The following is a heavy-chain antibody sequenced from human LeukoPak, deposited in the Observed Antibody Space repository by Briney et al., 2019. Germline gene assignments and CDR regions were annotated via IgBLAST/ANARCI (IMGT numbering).Heavy chain of an antibody. D-gene: IGHD4-23*01. CDR3: ARYGGNPIPNLDY. Sequence: PSETLSLTCAVYGGSFSGYYWSWIRQPPGKGLEWIGEINHSGSTNYNPSLKSRVTISVDTSKNQFSLKLSSVTAADTAVYYCARYGGNPIPNLDYWGQGTLVTVSS. CDR2: INHSGST. CDR1: GGSFSGYY. J-gene: IGHJ4*02. V-gene: IGHV4-34*01.